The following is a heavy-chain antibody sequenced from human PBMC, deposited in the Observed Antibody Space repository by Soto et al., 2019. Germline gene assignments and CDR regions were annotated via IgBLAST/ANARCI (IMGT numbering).Heavy chain of an antibody. J-gene: IGHJ5*02. CDR2: IYFSGST. D-gene: IGHD1-7*01. CDR3: AKCALYITGSTWVP. CDR1: GGSIISYY. V-gene: IGHV4-59*08. Sequence: SETLSLTCTVSGGSIISYYWSWILQPPGKGLEWIGYIYFSGSTNYNPSLKSRVTISVDTSKNQFSLKLSSVTAADTAVYYCAKCALYITGSTWVPWGQGTRVTVPS.